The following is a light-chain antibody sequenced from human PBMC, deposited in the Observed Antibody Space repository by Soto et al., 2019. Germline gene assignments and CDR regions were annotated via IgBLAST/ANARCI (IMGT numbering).Light chain of an antibody. J-gene: IGKJ2*01. CDR1: QSISSW. Sequence: DIQMTQSPSTLSASVGDTVTITCRASQSISSWLAWYQQKPGKAPRLLMYQASTLESGVPSRFSGSGSGTELTLTISRLQPDDFATYYCQQYSSYPYTFGQGPRWIS. CDR3: QQYSSYPYT. V-gene: IGKV1-5*03. CDR2: QAS.